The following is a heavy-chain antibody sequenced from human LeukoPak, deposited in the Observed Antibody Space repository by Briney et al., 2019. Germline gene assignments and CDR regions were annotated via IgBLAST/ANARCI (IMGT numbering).Heavy chain of an antibody. V-gene: IGHV3-23*01. Sequence: GGSLRLSCAASGFTFSSYAMSWVRQAPGKGLEWVSAISGSGGSTYYADSVKGRFTISRDNSKNTLYLQMNSLRAEDTAVYCCAKDIDILTGYYNYWGQRTLVTVSS. CDR1: GFTFSSYA. CDR3: AKDIDILTGYYNY. CDR2: ISGSGGST. D-gene: IGHD3-9*01. J-gene: IGHJ4*02.